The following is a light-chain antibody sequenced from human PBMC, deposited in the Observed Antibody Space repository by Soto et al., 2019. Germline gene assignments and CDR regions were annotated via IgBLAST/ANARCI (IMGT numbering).Light chain of an antibody. Sequence: ETVLTQSPGTLSLSPGERATLSCRASQSVSSNYLAWYQQKPGQAPRLLMYGASTRATGIPDRFSGSGSGTDVTLTISRLEPEDFAVYYWQQLGRSPPSLTFGQGTKVEIK. J-gene: IGKJ1*01. CDR3: QQLGRSPPSLT. CDR1: QSVSSNY. V-gene: IGKV3-20*01. CDR2: GAS.